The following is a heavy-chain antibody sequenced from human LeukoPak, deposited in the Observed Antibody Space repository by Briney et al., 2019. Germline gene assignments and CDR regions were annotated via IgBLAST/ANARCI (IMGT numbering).Heavy chain of an antibody. V-gene: IGHV5-51*01. J-gene: IGHJ4*02. D-gene: IGHD6-13*01. Sequence: PGESLKISCKGSGYTFTTYWIGWVRQMPGKGLEWMGIIYPGDSDPRYSPSFQGQVTISADKSISTAYLQWSSLKASDSAMFYCVRHGLGSSWFGFDYWGQGTLVTVSS. CDR2: IYPGDSDP. CDR1: GYTFTTYW. CDR3: VRHGLGSSWFGFDY.